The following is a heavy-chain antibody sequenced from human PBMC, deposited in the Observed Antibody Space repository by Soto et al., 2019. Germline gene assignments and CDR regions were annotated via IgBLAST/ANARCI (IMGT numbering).Heavy chain of an antibody. J-gene: IGHJ3*02. Sequence: EVQLVESGGGLVHPGGSLGLSCAASGFTFSSHWMSWVRQAPGKGLEWVANIRQDGREEQYLDSVKGRFTLSRDNAKNSLYLQMNGLRVEDTAVYYCAKSEGYSFDIRGQGTLVPVSS. CDR2: IRQDGREE. CDR1: GFTFSSHW. CDR3: AKSEGYSFDI. V-gene: IGHV3-7*01. D-gene: IGHD6-13*01.